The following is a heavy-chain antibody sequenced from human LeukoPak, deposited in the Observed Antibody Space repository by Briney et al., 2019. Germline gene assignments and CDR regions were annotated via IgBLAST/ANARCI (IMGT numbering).Heavy chain of an antibody. CDR2: ISTDSKFK. Sequence: AGGSLRLSCAASEFTFRSFNMVWVRQAPGKGLEWVSSISTDSKFKYYSDSVTGRFTISRDNAENSLSLQMNSLRVDDTATYYCVRGPRSHRSDLTKLYFDLWGRGTLVSVSS. CDR3: VRGPRSHRSDLTKLYFDL. J-gene: IGHJ2*01. V-gene: IGHV3-21*01. CDR1: EFTFRSFN.